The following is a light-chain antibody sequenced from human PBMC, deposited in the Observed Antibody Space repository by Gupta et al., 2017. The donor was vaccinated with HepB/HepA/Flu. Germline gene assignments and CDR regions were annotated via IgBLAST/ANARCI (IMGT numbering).Light chain of an antibody. CDR2: DVS. CDR3: SSYTSSNTPLYV. V-gene: IGLV2-14*03. J-gene: IGLJ1*01. CDR1: SSDVGGYHY. Sequence: QSALTQPASVSGSPGQSITISCTGTSSDVGGYHYVSWYHQHPGKAPKLMIYDVSYRPSGVSNRFSGSKSGNTASLTISGLQAEDEADYYCSSYTSSNTPLYVFGTGTKVTVL.